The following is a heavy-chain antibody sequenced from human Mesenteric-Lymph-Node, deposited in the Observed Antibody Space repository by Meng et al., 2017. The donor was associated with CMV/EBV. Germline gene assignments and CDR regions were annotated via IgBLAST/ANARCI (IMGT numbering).Heavy chain of an antibody. Sequence: GGSLRLSCAASGLTFSSYSMNWVRQAPGKGLEWVSYISSSSSTIYYADSVKGRFTISRDNAKNTLYLQMNSLRAEDTAVYYCARVVASGSYNNWFDPWGQGTLVTVSS. J-gene: IGHJ5*02. CDR1: GLTFSSYS. CDR3: ARVVASGSYNNWFDP. D-gene: IGHD1-26*01. CDR2: ISSSSSTI. V-gene: IGHV3-48*04.